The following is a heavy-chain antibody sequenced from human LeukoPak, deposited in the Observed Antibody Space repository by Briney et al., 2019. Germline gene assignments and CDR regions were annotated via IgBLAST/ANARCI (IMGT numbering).Heavy chain of an antibody. CDR2: ISAYNGNT. CDR3: ARDLEYSSSSPDY. J-gene: IGHJ4*02. D-gene: IGHD6-6*01. V-gene: IGHV1-18*01. CDR1: GYTFTSYG. Sequence: ASVKVSCKASGYTFTSYGISWVRQAPGQGLEWMGWISAYNGNTNYAQKLQGRFTMITDTSTSTAYMELRSLRSGDTAVYYCARDLEYSSSSPDYWGQGTLVTVSS.